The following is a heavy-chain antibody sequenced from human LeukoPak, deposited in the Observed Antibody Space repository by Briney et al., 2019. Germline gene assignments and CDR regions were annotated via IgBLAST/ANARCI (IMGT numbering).Heavy chain of an antibody. V-gene: IGHV3-43*02. CDR3: ATWAFYHNLDV. D-gene: IGHD2/OR15-2a*01. J-gene: IGHJ6*02. Sequence: GGSLRFSCAASGFTIGPYAMYWVRQGPGRGLEWVSVIKADGSGTFYADSVRGRFTTSRDNSKNSLYLQMNSLTSEDTALYYCATWAFYHNLDVWGQGTTVIVSS. CDR1: GFTIGPYA. CDR2: IKADGSGT.